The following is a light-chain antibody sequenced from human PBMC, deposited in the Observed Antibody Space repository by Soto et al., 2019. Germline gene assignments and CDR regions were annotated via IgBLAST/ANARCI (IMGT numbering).Light chain of an antibody. Sequence: DIQMTQSPSSLSVSVGDRVTITCQASQDISNYLNWYQQKPGKAPKLLIYDASNLETGVPSRFSGSGSGTDFTLTISSLQPEDIATYYCQQYDNLRFPFGPGTKVDIK. V-gene: IGKV1-33*01. CDR2: DAS. CDR3: QQYDNLRFP. CDR1: QDISNY. J-gene: IGKJ3*01.